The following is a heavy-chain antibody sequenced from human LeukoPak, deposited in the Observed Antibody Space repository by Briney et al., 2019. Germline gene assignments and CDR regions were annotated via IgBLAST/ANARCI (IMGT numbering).Heavy chain of an antibody. CDR3: ARDLGLFCSGGSCHPYS. CDR1: GFTVSGNY. Sequence: GGSLRLSCAASGFTVSGNYMSWVRQAPGKGLEWVSVIYSDGSTYYAGSVKGRFTISRDNVKNSLYLQMNNLRAEDTAVYYCARDLGLFCSGGSCHPYSWGQGTLVTVSS. D-gene: IGHD2-15*01. J-gene: IGHJ4*02. CDR2: IYSDGST. V-gene: IGHV3-53*01.